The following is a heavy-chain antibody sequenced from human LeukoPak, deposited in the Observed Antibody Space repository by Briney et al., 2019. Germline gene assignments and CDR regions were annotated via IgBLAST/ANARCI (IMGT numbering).Heavy chain of an antibody. V-gene: IGHV3-7*01. Sequence: PGGSLRLSCAASGFTFTSYAMSWVRQAPGKGLEWVANIKQDGSEKYYVDSVKGRFTISRDNAKNSLYLQMNSLRAEDTAVYYCARGTRYSSPPGYYGMDVWGQGTTVTVSS. J-gene: IGHJ6*02. CDR2: IKQDGSEK. CDR3: ARGTRYSSPPGYYGMDV. CDR1: GFTFTSYA. D-gene: IGHD5-18*01.